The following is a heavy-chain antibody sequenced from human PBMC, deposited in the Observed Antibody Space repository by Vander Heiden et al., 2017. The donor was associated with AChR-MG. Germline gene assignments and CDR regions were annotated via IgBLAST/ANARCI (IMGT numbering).Heavy chain of an antibody. CDR2: IYYSGST. Sequence: QLQLQESGPGRVKPSEPLSLTCTVSGGSISSSSYYWGWIRQPPGKGLEWIGSIYYSGSTYYNPSLKSRVTISVDTSKNQFSLKLSSVTAADTAVYYCARQAWQQLPLFDYWGQGTLVTVSS. J-gene: IGHJ4*02. V-gene: IGHV4-39*01. CDR3: ARQAWQQLPLFDY. CDR1: GGSISSSSYY. D-gene: IGHD6-13*01.